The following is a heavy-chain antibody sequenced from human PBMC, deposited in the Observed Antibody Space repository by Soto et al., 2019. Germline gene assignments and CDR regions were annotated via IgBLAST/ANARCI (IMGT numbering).Heavy chain of an antibody. CDR3: ARRLFGSGWTLDS. CDR1: GASITTYY. CDR2: VYHTGTT. J-gene: IGHJ4*02. D-gene: IGHD6-19*01. V-gene: IGHV4-59*01. Sequence: SETLSLTCDVSGASITTYYWSWIRQAPGKGLEWIGNVYHTGTTDYNSSLKSRVTISVDTSKNQFSLNMNSVTAADTAVYYCARRLFGSGWTLDSWGQGALVTVSS.